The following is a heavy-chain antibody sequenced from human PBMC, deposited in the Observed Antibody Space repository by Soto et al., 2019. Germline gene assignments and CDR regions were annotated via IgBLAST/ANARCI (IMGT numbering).Heavy chain of an antibody. CDR1: GYTFTTYY. Sequence: QVQLVQSGAEVKKPGASVEVSCKASGYTFTTYYIHWVRHAPGQGLEWMGVINPGGVSTKYAQKFQDRGTRTSDTSTSTVYMDLSSLRSEDTAVYFCARGGNGDNVGYWYFDLWGRGTQVTVSP. J-gene: IGHJ2*01. CDR2: INPGGVST. D-gene: IGHD4-17*01. CDR3: ARGGNGDNVGYWYFDL. V-gene: IGHV1-46*01.